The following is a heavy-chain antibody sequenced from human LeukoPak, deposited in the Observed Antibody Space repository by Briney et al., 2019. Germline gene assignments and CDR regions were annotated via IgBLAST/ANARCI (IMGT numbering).Heavy chain of an antibody. CDR3: ARDGFQGSSWYIGWFDP. J-gene: IGHJ5*02. CDR2: ISSSGSTI. D-gene: IGHD6-13*01. CDR1: GFTFSDYY. Sequence: GGSLRLSCAASGFTFSDYYMGWIRQAPGKGLEWVSYISSSGSTIYYADSVKGRFTISRDNAKNSLYLQMNSLRAEDTAVYYCARDGFQGSSWYIGWFDPWGQGTLVTVSS. V-gene: IGHV3-11*04.